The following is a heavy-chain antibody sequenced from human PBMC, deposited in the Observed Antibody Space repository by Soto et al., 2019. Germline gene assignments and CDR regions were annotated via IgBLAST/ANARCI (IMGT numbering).Heavy chain of an antibody. CDR3: AREIMITFGGVIGY. CDR2: IWYDGSNK. V-gene: IGHV3-33*01. D-gene: IGHD3-16*01. Sequence: QVQLVESGGGVVQPGRSLRLSCAASGFTFSSYGMHWVRQAPGKGLEWVAVIWYDGSNKYYADSVKGRFTISRDNSKNTLYLQMNSLRAEDTAVYYCAREIMITFGGVIGYWGQGTLVTVSS. CDR1: GFTFSSYG. J-gene: IGHJ4*02.